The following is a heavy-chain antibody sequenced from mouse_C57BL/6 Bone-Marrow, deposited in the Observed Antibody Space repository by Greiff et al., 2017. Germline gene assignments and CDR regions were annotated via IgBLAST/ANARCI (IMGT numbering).Heavy chain of an antibody. J-gene: IGHJ3*01. CDR2: IHPNSGST. Sequence: VQLQQPGAELVKPGASVKLSCKASGYTFTSYWLHWVKQRPGQGLEWIGMIHPNSGSTNYNEKFKSKATLTVDKSSSTAYMQLSSLTSEDSAVYYCARFYGNYVWFAYWGQGTLVTVSA. CDR3: ARFYGNYVWFAY. D-gene: IGHD2-1*01. CDR1: GYTFTSYW. V-gene: IGHV1-64*01.